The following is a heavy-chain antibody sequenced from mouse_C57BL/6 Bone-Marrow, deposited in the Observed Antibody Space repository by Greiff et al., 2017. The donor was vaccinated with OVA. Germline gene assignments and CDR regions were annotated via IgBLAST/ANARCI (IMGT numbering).Heavy chain of an antibody. CDR3: ARDAPLHYFDY. V-gene: IGHV7-1*01. Sequence: EVKLVESGGGLVQSGRSLRLSCATSGFTFSDFYMEWVRQAPGKGLEWIAASRTKANDYTTEYSASVKGRFIVSRDTSQSILYLQMNARRAEDTAIYYCARDAPLHYFDYWGQGTTLTVSS. J-gene: IGHJ2*01. CDR2: SRTKANDYTT. CDR1: GFTFSDFY.